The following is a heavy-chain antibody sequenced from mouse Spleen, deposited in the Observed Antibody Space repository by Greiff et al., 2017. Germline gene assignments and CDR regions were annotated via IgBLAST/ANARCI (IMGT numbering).Heavy chain of an antibody. V-gene: IGHV1-22*01. Sequence: EVQLQQSGPELVKPGASVKMSCKASGYTFTDYNMHWVKQSHGKSLEWIGYINPNNGGTSYNQKFKGKATLTVNKSSSTAYMELRSLTSEDSAVYYCAREMGLRRYFDYWGQGTTLTVSS. CDR3: AREMGLRRYFDY. D-gene: IGHD2-4*01. CDR1: GYTFTDYN. J-gene: IGHJ2*01. CDR2: INPNNGGT.